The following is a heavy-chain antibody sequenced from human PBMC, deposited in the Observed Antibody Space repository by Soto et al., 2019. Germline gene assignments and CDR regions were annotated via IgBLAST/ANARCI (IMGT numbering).Heavy chain of an antibody. CDR1: GYTFTSYA. CDR3: ARAPVRFGGVIAPYFDY. Sequence: GASVKVSCKASGYTFTSYAMHWVRQAPGQRLEWMGWINAGNGNTKYSQKFQGRVTITRDTSTSTAYMELSSLRSEDTAVYYCARAPVRFGGVIAPYFDYWGQGTLVTVSS. CDR2: INAGNGNT. J-gene: IGHJ4*02. D-gene: IGHD3-16*02. V-gene: IGHV1-3*01.